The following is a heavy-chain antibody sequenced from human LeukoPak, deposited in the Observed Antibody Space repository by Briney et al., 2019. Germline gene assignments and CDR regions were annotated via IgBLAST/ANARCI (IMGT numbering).Heavy chain of an antibody. Sequence: SETLSLTCAVYGGSFSGYYWSWIRQPPGKGLEWIGEINHSGSTNYNPSLKSRVTISVGTSKNQFSLKLSSVTAADTAVYYCASRRGRVVPAAMSVDMDVWGKGTTVTVSS. V-gene: IGHV4-34*01. CDR1: GGSFSGYY. J-gene: IGHJ6*03. CDR2: INHSGST. D-gene: IGHD2-2*01. CDR3: ASRRGRVVPAAMSVDMDV.